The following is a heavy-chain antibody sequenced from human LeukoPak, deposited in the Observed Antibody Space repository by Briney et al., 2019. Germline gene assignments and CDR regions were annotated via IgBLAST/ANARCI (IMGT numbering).Heavy chain of an antibody. CDR2: IIPIFGTA. Sequence: SVKVSCKASGGTFSSYAISWVRQAPGQGLEWMGRIIPIFGTANYAQKFQGRVTTTTDESTSTAYMELSSLRSEDTAVYYCAREAMVVTPPFDYWGQGTLVTVSS. CDR1: GGTFSSYA. D-gene: IGHD2-21*02. V-gene: IGHV1-69*05. CDR3: AREAMVVTPPFDY. J-gene: IGHJ4*02.